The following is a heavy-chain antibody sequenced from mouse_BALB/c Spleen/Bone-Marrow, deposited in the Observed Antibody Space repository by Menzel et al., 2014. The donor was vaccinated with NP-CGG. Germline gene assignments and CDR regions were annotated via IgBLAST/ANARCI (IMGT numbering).Heavy chain of an antibody. CDR3: ASYYYGSYGFAY. CDR1: GFNIKDTY. D-gene: IGHD1-1*01. Sequence: VQLQQSGAELVKPGASVKLSCTASGFNIKDTYMHWVKQRPEQGLEWIGRIDPANGNTKYDPKFQGKATITADTSSNTAYLQLSNLTSEDTAVYYCASYYYGSYGFAYWGQGTLVTVSA. V-gene: IGHV14-3*02. J-gene: IGHJ3*01. CDR2: IDPANGNT.